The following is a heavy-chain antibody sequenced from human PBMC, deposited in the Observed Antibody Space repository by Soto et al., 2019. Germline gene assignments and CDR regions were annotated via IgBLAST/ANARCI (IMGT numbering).Heavy chain of an antibody. CDR2: LYSGGST. D-gene: IGHD3-3*01. CDR1: GFTVSGNY. J-gene: IGHJ6*02. Sequence: GGSLRLSCAASGFTVSGNYMSWVRQAPGKGLDWVSALYSGGSTYYADSVKGRFTISRDNSKNTLYLPMNSLRAEDTAVYYCARDGRLYYDFWTPLAGMDVWGQGTTVTVSS. CDR3: ARDGRLYYDFWTPLAGMDV. V-gene: IGHV3-53*01.